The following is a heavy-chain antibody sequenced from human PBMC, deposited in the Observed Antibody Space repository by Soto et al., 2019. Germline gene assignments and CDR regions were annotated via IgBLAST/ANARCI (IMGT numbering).Heavy chain of an antibody. CDR1: GGTVSSYS. D-gene: IGHD3-10*01. V-gene: IGHV1-69*01. Sequence: QLVQSGAEEKEPGSWVKISCKASGGTVSSYSISWVRQAPGQGLEWIGGVIPMVGRATYAQRFQGRVTIVADEDTRTAYMELSSLRSEDTAVYYCARDHGSGTYSYFAYWGQGTAITVSA. CDR2: VIPMVGRA. CDR3: ARDHGSGTYSYFAY. J-gene: IGHJ4*02.